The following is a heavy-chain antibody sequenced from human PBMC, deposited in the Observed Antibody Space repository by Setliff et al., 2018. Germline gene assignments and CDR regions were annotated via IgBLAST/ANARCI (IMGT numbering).Heavy chain of an antibody. CDR1: GASISDNGYF. D-gene: IGHD2-15*01. V-gene: IGHV3-33*08. J-gene: IGHJ4*02. CDR2: IWGDGGTK. CDR3: ARTCSGSGCYAGLES. Sequence: PSETLSLTCTVSGASISDNGYFWGWVRQPPGKGLEWVAVIWGDGGTKYHADSVKGRFTISRDNSKNTLYLQMNSLRPEDTAVYYCARTCSGSGCYAGLESWGQGTPVTVSS.